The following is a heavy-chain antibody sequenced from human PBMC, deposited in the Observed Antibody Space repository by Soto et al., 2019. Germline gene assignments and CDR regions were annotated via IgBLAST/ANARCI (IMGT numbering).Heavy chain of an antibody. CDR2: IYPGDSDT. CDR3: ARRVPSGSGADYYGMDV. CDR1: GYIFTSHW. V-gene: IGHV5-51*01. D-gene: IGHD3-10*01. Sequence: SLKISCKGSGYIFTSHWIAWVRQMPGKGLEWMGIIYPGDSDTIYSPSFQGQVTFSVDKSISTVYLQWTTLKASDTAIYYCARRVPSGSGADYYGMDVWGQGTTVTVSS. J-gene: IGHJ6*02.